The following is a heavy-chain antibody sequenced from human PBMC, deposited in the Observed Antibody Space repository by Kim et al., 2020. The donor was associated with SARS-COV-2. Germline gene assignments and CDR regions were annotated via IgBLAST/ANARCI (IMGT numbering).Heavy chain of an antibody. D-gene: IGHD6-6*01. V-gene: IGHV1-69*13. Sequence: SVKVSCKASGGTFSSYAISWVRQAPGQGLEWMGGIIPIFGTANYAQKFQGRVTITADESTSTAYMELSSLRSEDTAVYYCARSFTPQLDFSFPQSRAFDAFDIWGQGTMVTVSS. CDR2: IIPIFGTA. CDR1: GGTFSSYA. J-gene: IGHJ3*02. CDR3: ARSFTPQLDFSFPQSRAFDAFDI.